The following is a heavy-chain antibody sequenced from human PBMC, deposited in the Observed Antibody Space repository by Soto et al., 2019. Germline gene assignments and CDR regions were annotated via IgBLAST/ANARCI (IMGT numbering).Heavy chain of an antibody. Sequence: PGGSLRLSCADSGFTFSNFWMHWVRQAPGKGLVWVSRINRDASSTTYADSVKGRFTISRDNAKNTLYLQMNSLRAEDTAVYYCTRDYRNLRFDSWGQGTLVTVSS. CDR1: GFTFSNFW. CDR2: INRDASST. V-gene: IGHV3-74*01. J-gene: IGHJ4*02. CDR3: TRDYRNLRFDS.